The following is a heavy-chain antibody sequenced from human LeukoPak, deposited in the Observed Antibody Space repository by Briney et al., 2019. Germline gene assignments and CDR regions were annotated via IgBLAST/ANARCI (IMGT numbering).Heavy chain of an antibody. CDR2: ISGSGGST. CDR1: GFTFSSYA. Sequence: PGGSLRLSYAASGFTFSSYAMSWVRQAPGKGLEWVSAISGSGGSTYYADSVKGRFTISRDNSKNTLYLQMNSLRAEDTAVYYCAKPSNTNYYYDSSGYYYGTSFDYWGQGTLVAVSS. V-gene: IGHV3-23*01. CDR3: AKPSNTNYYYDSSGYYYGTSFDY. J-gene: IGHJ4*02. D-gene: IGHD3-22*01.